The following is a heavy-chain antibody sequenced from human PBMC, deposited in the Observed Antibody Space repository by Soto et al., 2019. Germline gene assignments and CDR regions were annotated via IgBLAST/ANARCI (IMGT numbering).Heavy chain of an antibody. V-gene: IGHV3-48*01. J-gene: IGHJ4*02. Sequence: GGSLRLSCAASGFTFRNYGMNWDRQAPGKGLEWVSYIGIGSSTTYYADSVKGRFTISRDNAKNSLYLQMNGLRAEDTAVYYCAREDSLRYFDWLSNFDYWGQGALVTVSS. CDR3: AREDSLRYFDWLSNFDY. CDR2: IGIGSSTT. D-gene: IGHD3-9*01. CDR1: GFTFRNYG.